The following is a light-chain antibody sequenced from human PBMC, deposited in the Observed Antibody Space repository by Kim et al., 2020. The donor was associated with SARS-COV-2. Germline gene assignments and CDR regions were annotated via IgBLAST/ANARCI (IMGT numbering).Light chain of an antibody. CDR1: QSVNSN. CDR3: QQYNTWPRT. V-gene: IGKV3-15*01. J-gene: IGKJ1*01. Sequence: VSPRERATLSCRASQSVNSNFAWYQQKPGQSPRLLIFGASTRATGIPARFSGSGSGTEFTLTISSLQSEDFAVYYCQQYNTWPRTFGQGTKVDIK. CDR2: GAS.